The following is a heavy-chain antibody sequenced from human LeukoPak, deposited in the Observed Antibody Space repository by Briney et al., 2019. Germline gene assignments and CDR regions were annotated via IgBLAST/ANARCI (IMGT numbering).Heavy chain of an antibody. V-gene: IGHV3-13*01. J-gene: IGHJ6*02. Sequence: GGSLRLSCAASGFTFSNYDMHWVRQTTGKGLEWVSAIGTASDTYYPGSVKDRFTISRENAKNSLYLQMNSLRAEDTAVYYCARAPYGGYYYGMDVWGQGTTVTVSS. CDR1: GFTFSNYD. D-gene: IGHD4-23*01. CDR2: IGTASDT. CDR3: ARAPYGGYYYGMDV.